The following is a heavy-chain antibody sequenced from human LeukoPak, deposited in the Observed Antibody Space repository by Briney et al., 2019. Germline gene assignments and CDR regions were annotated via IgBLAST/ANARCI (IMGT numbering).Heavy chain of an antibody. V-gene: IGHV1-18*01. CDR2: IGAYNGNT. D-gene: IGHD2-15*01. Sequence: ASVKVSCKASGYPFTSYGISWVRQAPGQGLEWMGWIGAYNGNTNYAQKLQGRVTMTTDTSTSTAYMEFRSLRSDDTAVYYCARDSDCSGGSCFFDYWGQGTLVTVSS. J-gene: IGHJ4*02. CDR1: GYPFTSYG. CDR3: ARDSDCSGGSCFFDY.